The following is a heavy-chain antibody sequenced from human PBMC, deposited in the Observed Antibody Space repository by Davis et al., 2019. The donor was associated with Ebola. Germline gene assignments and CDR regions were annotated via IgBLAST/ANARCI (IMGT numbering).Heavy chain of an antibody. CDR1: GGSFSGYY. V-gene: IGHV4-34*01. CDR3: ARLILPFQYFDL. CDR2: INHSGST. D-gene: IGHD3-16*01. Sequence: MPSETLSLTCAVYGGSFSGYYWSWIRQPPGKGLEWIGEINHSGSTNYNPSLKSRVTISVDTSKNQFSLNLGSVTAADTSVYYCARLILPFQYFDLWGRGTPITVSS. J-gene: IGHJ2*01.